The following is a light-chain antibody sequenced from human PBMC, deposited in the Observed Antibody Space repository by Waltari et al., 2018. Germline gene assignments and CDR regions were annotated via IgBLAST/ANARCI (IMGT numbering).Light chain of an antibody. J-gene: IGKJ1*01. CDR3: QQYNGR. CDR1: QSISNL. V-gene: IGKV1-5*03. CDR2: KAS. Sequence: DIQMTQSPSTLSASVGDRVTITCRASQSISNLLAWYQQKPGKAPKYLISKASNLESGVPSRFIGSGSGTEFTLTISSLQPDDFASYYCQQYNGRFGQGTKVEMK.